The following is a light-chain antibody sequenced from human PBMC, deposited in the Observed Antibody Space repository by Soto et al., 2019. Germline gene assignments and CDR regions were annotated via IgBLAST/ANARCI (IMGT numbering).Light chain of an antibody. CDR3: QQDNNWPLT. CDR2: GAS. CDR1: QIVSSN. Sequence: ETVMTQSPAILSVSPGERATLSCRASQIVSSNLAWYQQKPGQAPRLLIYGASTRATGIPARFSGSGSGTEFTLTISSLQSEDFAVYYCQQDNNWPLTFGGGTKVDIK. J-gene: IGKJ4*01. V-gene: IGKV3-15*01.